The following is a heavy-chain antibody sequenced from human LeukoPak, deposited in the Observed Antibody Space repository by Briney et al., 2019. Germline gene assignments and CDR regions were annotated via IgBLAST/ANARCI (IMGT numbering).Heavy chain of an antibody. D-gene: IGHD6-19*01. CDR3: AGTKTGLAVAGRSYFDY. CDR2: IYDSGST. J-gene: IGHJ4*02. CDR1: GGSISSYY. Sequence: SETLSLTCTVSGGSISSYYWSWIRQPPGKGLEWIGYIYDSGSTNYNPSLKSRVTISVDTSKNQFSLKLSSVTAADTAVYYCAGTKTGLAVAGRSYFDYWGQGTLVTVSS. V-gene: IGHV4-59*08.